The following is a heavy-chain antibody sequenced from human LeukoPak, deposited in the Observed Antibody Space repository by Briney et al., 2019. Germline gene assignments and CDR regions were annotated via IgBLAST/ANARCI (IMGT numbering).Heavy chain of an antibody. Sequence: GGSLSLPGAASGFTLSSYWMSWFGQAPGKGLGWVANIKYDGSEIDYVDSVKGRFTISRDNAKNSLYLQMNSLRAEDTAVYYCARDIAAPGLFFDYWGQGTLVTVSS. V-gene: IGHV3-7*01. D-gene: IGHD6-13*01. CDR3: ARDIAAPGLFFDY. CDR2: IKYDGSEI. J-gene: IGHJ4*02. CDR1: GFTLSSYW.